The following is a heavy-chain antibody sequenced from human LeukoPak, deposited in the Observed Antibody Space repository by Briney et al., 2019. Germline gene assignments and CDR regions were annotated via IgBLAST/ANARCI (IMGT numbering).Heavy chain of an antibody. J-gene: IGHJ4*02. CDR3: ARGRIAVAGQEKIDY. CDR1: GFTFSSYS. V-gene: IGHV3-21*01. D-gene: IGHD6-19*01. CDR2: ISSSSSYI. Sequence: GGSLRLSCAASGFTFSSYSMNRVRQAPGKGLEWVSSISSSSSYIYYADSVKGRFTISRDNAKNSLYLQMNRLRAEDTAVYYCARGRIAVAGQEKIDYWGQGTLVTVSS.